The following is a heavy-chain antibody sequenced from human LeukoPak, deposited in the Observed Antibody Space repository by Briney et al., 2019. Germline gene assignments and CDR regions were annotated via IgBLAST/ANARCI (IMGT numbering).Heavy chain of an antibody. CDR3: ATLGYSYGTDY. V-gene: IGHV4-61*02. Sequence: PSETLSLTCTVSGGSIISGSYYWNWIRPPAGKGLEWIGRIYTSGSTNYNPSLKSRVTISVHTSKNQVSLKLSSVTAADTAVYYCATLGYSYGTDYWGQGTLVTVSS. CDR2: IYTSGST. D-gene: IGHD5-18*01. J-gene: IGHJ4*02. CDR1: GGSIISGSYY.